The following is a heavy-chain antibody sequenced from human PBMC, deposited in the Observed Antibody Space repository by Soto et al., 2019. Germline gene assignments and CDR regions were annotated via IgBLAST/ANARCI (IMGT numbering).Heavy chain of an antibody. D-gene: IGHD3-10*01. CDR3: AKNRGSGDFYYYNVDV. Sequence: EVQVLESGGGLVQPGESLRLSCVGSGFTFSNYAMSWVRQAPGEGLEWVSIIRGSGENTFYSDSVKGRFTISRDNSKNALYLQMNTLRAEDTAVYYCAKNRGSGDFYYYNVDVWGQGTTVTVSS. J-gene: IGHJ6*02. V-gene: IGHV3-23*01. CDR1: GFTFSNYA. CDR2: IRGSGENT.